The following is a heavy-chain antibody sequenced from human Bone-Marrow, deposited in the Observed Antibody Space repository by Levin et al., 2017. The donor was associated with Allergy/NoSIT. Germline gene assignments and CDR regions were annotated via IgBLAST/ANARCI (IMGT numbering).Heavy chain of an antibody. V-gene: IGHV3-74*01. CDR3: SRDHLGADDY. Sequence: GESLKISCAASGFTFSRYWMHWVRQAPGKGLEWVSRTNEDGSIKTYADSVKDRFTISRDNVENTLYLQMNSLGGEDTAVYYCSRDHLGADDYWGQGTLVTVSS. CDR1: GFTFSRYW. CDR2: TNEDGSIK. D-gene: IGHD4-17*01. J-gene: IGHJ4*02.